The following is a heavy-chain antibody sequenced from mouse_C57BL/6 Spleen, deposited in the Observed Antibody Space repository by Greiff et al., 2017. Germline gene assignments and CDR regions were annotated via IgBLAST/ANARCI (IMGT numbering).Heavy chain of an antibody. J-gene: IGHJ2*01. CDR1: GYTFTDYY. CDR3: ARNSNYGGGFDY. Sequence: QVQLQQSGAELVRPGASVKLSCKASGYTFTDYYINWVKQRPGQGLEWIARIYPGSGNTYYNEKFKGKATLTAEKSSSTAYMQLSSLTSEDSAVYFCARNSNYGGGFDYGGQGTTLTVSS. V-gene: IGHV1-76*01. CDR2: IYPGSGNT. D-gene: IGHD2-5*01.